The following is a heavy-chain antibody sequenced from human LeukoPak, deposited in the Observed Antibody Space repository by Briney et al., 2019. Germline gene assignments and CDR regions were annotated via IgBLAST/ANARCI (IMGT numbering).Heavy chain of an antibody. CDR3: ARDANNYYDSSGPPGAFDV. D-gene: IGHD3-22*01. CDR2: TYYRSKWYN. J-gene: IGHJ3*01. CDR1: GDSVSSNSAA. Sequence: SQTLSLTCAISGDSVSSNSAAWNWIRQSPSRGLEWLGRTYYRSKWYNDYAVSVKSRITISPDTSKNQFSLQLNSVTPEDTAVYYCARDANNYYDSSGPPGAFDVWGQGTMVTVSS. V-gene: IGHV6-1*01.